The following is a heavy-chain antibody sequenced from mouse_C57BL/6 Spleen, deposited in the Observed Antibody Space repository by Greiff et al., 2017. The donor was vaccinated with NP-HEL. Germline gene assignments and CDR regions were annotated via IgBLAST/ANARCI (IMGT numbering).Heavy chain of an antibody. J-gene: IGHJ3*01. Sequence: EVKLMESGGGLVKPGGSLKLSCAASGFTFSSYAMSWVRQTPEKRLEWVATISDGGSYTYYPDNVKGRFTISRDNAKNNLYLQMSHLKSEDTAMYYCASETAQEFAYWGQGTLVTVSA. CDR1: GFTFSSYA. D-gene: IGHD3-2*02. CDR2: ISDGGSYT. V-gene: IGHV5-4*03. CDR3: ASETAQEFAY.